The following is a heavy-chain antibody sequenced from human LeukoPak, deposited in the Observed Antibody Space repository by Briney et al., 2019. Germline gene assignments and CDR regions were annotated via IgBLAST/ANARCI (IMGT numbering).Heavy chain of an antibody. CDR3: ARANNYYDSSGYFDY. V-gene: IGHV4-30-4*01. CDR1: GVSISSGDYY. Sequence: SQTLSLTCTVSGVSISSGDYYWSWIRQPPGKGLEWIGYIYYSGSTYYNPSLKSRVTISVDTSKNQFSLKLSSVTAADTAVYYCARANNYYDSSGYFDYWGQGTLVTVSS. J-gene: IGHJ4*02. D-gene: IGHD3-22*01. CDR2: IYYSGST.